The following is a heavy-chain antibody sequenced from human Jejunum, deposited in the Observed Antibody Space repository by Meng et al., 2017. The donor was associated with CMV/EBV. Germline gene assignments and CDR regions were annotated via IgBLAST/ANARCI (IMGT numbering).Heavy chain of an antibody. D-gene: IGHD2-21*01. CDR3: AKERIELWCFDY. CDR2: VSGSGQMT. J-gene: IGHJ4*02. CDR1: GFSFGGFA. V-gene: IGHV3-23*01. Sequence: SGFSFGGFAMSWVRHVPGKGLEWVSSVSGSGQMTHYADSVKGRFIVSKDKSTNTLYLQMNSLRAEDTAIYYCAKERIELWCFDYWGQGTPVTVSS.